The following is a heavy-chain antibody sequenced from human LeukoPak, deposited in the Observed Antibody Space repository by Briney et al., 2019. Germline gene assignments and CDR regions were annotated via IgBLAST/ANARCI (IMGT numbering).Heavy chain of an antibody. J-gene: IGHJ4*02. CDR3: AARYRYYFDY. V-gene: IGHV3-23*01. CDR2: IGPSGADT. D-gene: IGHD1-14*01. Sequence: PGGSLRLSCAASGFTFTNYAMNWVRQAPGKGLEWVSTIGPSGADTYYADSVKGRFTISRDISKNTLYLQMNSLRAEDTAVYYCAARYRYYFDYWGQGTLVTVSS. CDR1: GFTFTNYA.